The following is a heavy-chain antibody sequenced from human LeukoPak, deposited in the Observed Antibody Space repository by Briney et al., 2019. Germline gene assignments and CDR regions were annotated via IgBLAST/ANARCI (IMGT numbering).Heavy chain of an antibody. CDR1: GGTLSRNY. Sequence: PSETLSLTCTVSGGTLSRNYWGWIRQPPGKGLEWIAYIDYSESTNYNPSLKSRLTISVDASKNQFSLKLGSVTAADTAVYYCARDRRRELLHAFDIWGQGTMVTVSS. V-gene: IGHV4-59*13. J-gene: IGHJ3*02. CDR2: IDYSEST. D-gene: IGHD1-26*01. CDR3: ARDRRRELLHAFDI.